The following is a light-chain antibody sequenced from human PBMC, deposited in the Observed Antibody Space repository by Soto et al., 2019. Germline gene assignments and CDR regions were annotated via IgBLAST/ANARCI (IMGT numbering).Light chain of an antibody. Sequence: QSALAQPASVSGSPGQSITISCPGTSSDIGAYNYVSWFQQFPGKPPKLIIYEVYNRPSGISNRFSGSKSGNTASLTISGLQAEDEAHYFCTSYTSSSPWVFGGGTKLTVL. CDR1: SSDIGAYNY. J-gene: IGLJ3*02. CDR3: TSYTSSSPWV. CDR2: EVY. V-gene: IGLV2-14*01.